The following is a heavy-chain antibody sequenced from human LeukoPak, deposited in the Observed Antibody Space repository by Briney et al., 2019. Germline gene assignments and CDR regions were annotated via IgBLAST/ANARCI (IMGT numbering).Heavy chain of an antibody. D-gene: IGHD3-22*01. Sequence: ASVKVSCKASGYTFTTYDINWVRQAPGQGLEWMGWMDPNSGNTGYAQKFQGRVTMTRNTSISTAYMELSSLRSEDTAIYYCAREARVTVIDRGFDPWGQGTLVTVSS. J-gene: IGHJ5*02. CDR1: GYTFTTYD. V-gene: IGHV1-8*01. CDR2: MDPNSGNT. CDR3: AREARVTVIDRGFDP.